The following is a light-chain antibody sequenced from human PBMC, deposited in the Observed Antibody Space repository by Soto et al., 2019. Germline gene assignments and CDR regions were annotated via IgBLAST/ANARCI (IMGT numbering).Light chain of an antibody. CDR1: SIDVGGNDN. CDR2: DVT. J-gene: IGLJ3*02. Sequence: QSALTQPASVSGSPGQLITISGPGTSIDVGGNDNASWYQQHPGKAPNLIIYDVTVRPSGISRRFSGSKSDNTASLAVSGLQPEDEADYYCSSYTNKDTLLFGGGTKLTVL. CDR3: SSYTNKDTLL. V-gene: IGLV2-14*03.